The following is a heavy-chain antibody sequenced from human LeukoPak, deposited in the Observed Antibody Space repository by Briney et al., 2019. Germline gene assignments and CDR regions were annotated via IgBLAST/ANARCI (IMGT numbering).Heavy chain of an antibody. CDR3: AKLEYESPPVDY. V-gene: IGHV4-61*02. Sequence: PSQTLSLTCTVSGGSISSGSYYWSWIRQPAGKGLEWIGRIYNGGIITYNPSLKSRVTMSIDTSNDQFSLRLRFVTAADTAVYYCAKLEYESPPVDYWGQGTLVTVSS. CDR1: GGSISSGSYY. D-gene: IGHD2/OR15-2a*01. J-gene: IGHJ4*02. CDR2: IYNGGII.